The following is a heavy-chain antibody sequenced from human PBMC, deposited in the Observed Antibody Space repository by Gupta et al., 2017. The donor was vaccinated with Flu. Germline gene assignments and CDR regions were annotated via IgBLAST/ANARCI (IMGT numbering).Heavy chain of an antibody. D-gene: IGHD2-2*02. CDR2: ISSYNCNT. Sequence: GQGLEWMGWISSYNCNTNYAQKLQGRVTMTTDTSTSTAYMELRSLRSDDTAVYYCASWDLGYCSSTSCYTFDYWGQGTLVTVSS. V-gene: IGHV1-18*01. J-gene: IGHJ4*02. CDR3: ASWDLGYCSSTSCYTFDY.